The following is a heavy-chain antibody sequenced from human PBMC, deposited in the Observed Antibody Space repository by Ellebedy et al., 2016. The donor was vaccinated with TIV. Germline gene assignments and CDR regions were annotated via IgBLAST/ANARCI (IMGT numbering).Heavy chain of an antibody. CDR1: GFTVSSNY. CDR3: AKLPHYYDSSGYSDY. D-gene: IGHD3-22*01. V-gene: IGHV3-53*01. Sequence: GGSLRLSXAASGFTVSSNYMSWVRQAPGKGLEWVSVIYSGGSTYYADSVKGRFTISRDNSKNTLYLQMNSLRAEDTAVYYCAKLPHYYDSSGYSDYWGQGTLVTVSS. CDR2: IYSGGST. J-gene: IGHJ4*02.